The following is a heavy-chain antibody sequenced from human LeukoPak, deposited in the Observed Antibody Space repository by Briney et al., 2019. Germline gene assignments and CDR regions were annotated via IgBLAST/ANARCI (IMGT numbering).Heavy chain of an antibody. V-gene: IGHV3-9*01. CDR2: ISWNSGSI. J-gene: IGHJ4*02. Sequence: GGSLRLSCAASGFTFSSYAMHWVRQAPGKGLEWVSGISWNSGSIGYADSVKGRFTISRDNAKNSLYLQMNSLRAEDTALYYCAKDSYFDYWGQGTLVTVSS. CDR3: AKDSYFDY. CDR1: GFTFSSYA.